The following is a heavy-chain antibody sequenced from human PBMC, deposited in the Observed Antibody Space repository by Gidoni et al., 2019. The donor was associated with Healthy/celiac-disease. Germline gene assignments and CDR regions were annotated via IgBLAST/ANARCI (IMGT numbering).Heavy chain of an antibody. D-gene: IGHD6-19*01. V-gene: IGHV4-59*01. CDR1: VGSISSYY. J-gene: IGHJ4*02. CDR2: IYYSGST. CDR3: ARGEAGIAVALGLDY. Sequence: QVQLQESGPGLVKPSETLSLTCTVSVGSISSYYWSWIRQPPGKGLEWIGYIYYSGSTNYNPSLKSRVTISVDTSKNQFSLKLSSVTAADTAVYYCARGEAGIAVALGLDYWGQGTLVTVSS.